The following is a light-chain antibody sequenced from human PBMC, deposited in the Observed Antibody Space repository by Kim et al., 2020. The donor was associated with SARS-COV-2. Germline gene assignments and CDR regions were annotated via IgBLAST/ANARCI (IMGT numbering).Light chain of an antibody. CDR2: GAS. V-gene: IGKV3-20*01. CDR1: HSVSSSY. CDR3: QQYGSS. J-gene: IGKJ2*01. Sequence: EIVLTQSPGTLSLSPGERATLSCRTSHSVSSSYLAWYHQKPGQAPRLLIYGASSRATGIPDRFSGSGSGTNFTLTISRLEPEDFAVYFCQQYGSSFGQGTKLEI.